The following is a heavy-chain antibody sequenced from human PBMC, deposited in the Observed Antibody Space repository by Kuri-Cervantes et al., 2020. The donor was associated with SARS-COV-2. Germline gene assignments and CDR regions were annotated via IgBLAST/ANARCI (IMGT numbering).Heavy chain of an antibody. CDR2: IIPIFGTA. CDR1: GGTFSSYA. Sequence: SVKVSCKASGGTFSSYAISWVRQAPGQGLEWMGGIIPIFGTANYAQKFQGRVTITADKSTSTAYMELSSLRSEDTAVYYCARDAFDSSGYQLVDYWGQGTLVTVSS. D-gene: IGHD3-22*01. CDR3: ARDAFDSSGYQLVDY. V-gene: IGHV1-69*06. J-gene: IGHJ4*02.